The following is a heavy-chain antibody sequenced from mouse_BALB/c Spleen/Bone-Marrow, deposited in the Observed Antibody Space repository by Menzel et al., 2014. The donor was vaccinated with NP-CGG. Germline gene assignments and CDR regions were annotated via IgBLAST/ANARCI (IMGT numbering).Heavy chain of an antibody. CDR1: GYTFTSYW. CDR2: IYPGDGDT. V-gene: IGHV1-87*01. Sequence: QVQLKQSGAELARPGASVKLSCKASGYTFTSYWMQWVKQRPGQGLEWIGAIYPGDGDTRYTQKFKGKATLTADKSSSTAYMQLSSLASEDSAVYYCAREGSSPYYFDYGGQGTTLTVSS. J-gene: IGHJ2*01. D-gene: IGHD1-1*01. CDR3: AREGSSPYYFDY.